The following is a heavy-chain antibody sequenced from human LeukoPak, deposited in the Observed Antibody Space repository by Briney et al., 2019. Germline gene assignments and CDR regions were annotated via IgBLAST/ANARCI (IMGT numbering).Heavy chain of an antibody. V-gene: IGHV4-39*01. Sequence: PSETLSLTCTVSGGSISSSSYYWGWIRQPPGKGLEWIGSIYYSGSTYYNPSLKSRVTISVDTSKNQFSLKLSSVTAADTAVYYCARGLLVAGNWFDPWGQGTLVTVSS. CDR3: ARGLLVAGNWFDP. CDR2: IYYSGST. D-gene: IGHD6-19*01. CDR1: GGSISSSSYY. J-gene: IGHJ5*02.